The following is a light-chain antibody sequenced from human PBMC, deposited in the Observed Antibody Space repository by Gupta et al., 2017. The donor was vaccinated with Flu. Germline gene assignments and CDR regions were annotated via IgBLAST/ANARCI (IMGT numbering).Light chain of an antibody. Sequence: QSALTQPASVSGSPGQSITISCTGTSSDVGGYNYVSWYQQHQGKAPKLMSYEVSNRPSGVSNRFSGYKSGNTASRTISGLQAEDEAEYDCSSYTSSSTPWVFGGGTKMTVL. CDR3: SSYTSSSTPWV. CDR2: EVS. J-gene: IGLJ3*02. V-gene: IGLV2-14*01. CDR1: SSDVGGYNY.